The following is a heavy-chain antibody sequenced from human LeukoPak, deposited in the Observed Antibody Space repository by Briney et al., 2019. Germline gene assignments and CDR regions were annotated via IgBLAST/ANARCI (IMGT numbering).Heavy chain of an antibody. D-gene: IGHD2-15*01. V-gene: IGHV3-74*01. CDR2: INSDGSET. CDR1: GFTFNSYW. CDR3: TRDIGVTAWGEWNY. Sequence: PGGSLRLSCAASGFTFNSYWMHWVRQAPGKGLVWVARINSDGSETNYADSVKGRFTISRDNAENTLYLQMSSLRAEDTAVYYCTRDIGVTAWGEWNYWGQETLVTVSS. J-gene: IGHJ4*02.